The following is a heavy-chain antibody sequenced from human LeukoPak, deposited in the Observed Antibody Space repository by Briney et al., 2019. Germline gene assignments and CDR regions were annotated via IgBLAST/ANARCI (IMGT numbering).Heavy chain of an antibody. CDR1: GFTFSSYA. J-gene: IGHJ6*03. CDR3: AREDTYDSSGYYYYYMDV. D-gene: IGHD3-22*01. Sequence: GGSLRLYCAASGFTFSSYAMHWVRQGPGKGLEWVANIKQDGSEKYYVDSVKGRFTISRDNAKNSLFLQMNSLRAEDTAVYYCAREDTYDSSGYYYYYMDVWGKGTTVTVSS. CDR2: IKQDGSEK. V-gene: IGHV3-7*01.